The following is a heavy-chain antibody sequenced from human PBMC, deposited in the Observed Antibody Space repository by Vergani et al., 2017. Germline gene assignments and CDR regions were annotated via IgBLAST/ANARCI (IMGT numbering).Heavy chain of an antibody. CDR2: IWYDGSNK. Sequence: QVQLVESGGGVVQPGRSLRLSCAASGFTFSSYAMHWVRQAPGKGLEWVAVIWYDGSNKYYADSVKGRFTISRDNSKNTLYLQMNSLRAEDTAVYYCARARDYGDSGDAFDIWGQGTMVTVSS. CDR1: GFTFSSYA. D-gene: IGHD4-17*01. V-gene: IGHV3-33*08. J-gene: IGHJ3*02. CDR3: ARARDYGDSGDAFDI.